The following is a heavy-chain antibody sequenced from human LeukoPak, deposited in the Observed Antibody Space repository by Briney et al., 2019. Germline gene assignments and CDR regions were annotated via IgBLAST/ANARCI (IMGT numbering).Heavy chain of an antibody. J-gene: IGHJ4*02. D-gene: IGHD1-26*01. CDR2: INPSGGST. Sequence: ASVKVSCKTSGYTFTNYDIYWVRQAPGQGLEWMGIINPSGGSTSYAQKFQGRVTMTRDTSTSTVYMELSSLRSEDTAVYYCASSGAGSYPSDYWGQGTLVTVSS. V-gene: IGHV1-46*01. CDR1: GYTFTNYD. CDR3: ASSGAGSYPSDY.